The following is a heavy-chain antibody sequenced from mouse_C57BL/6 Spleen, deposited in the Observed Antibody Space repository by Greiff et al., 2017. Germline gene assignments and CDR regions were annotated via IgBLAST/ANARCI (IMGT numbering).Heavy chain of an antibody. CDR1: GYTFTEYT. D-gene: IGHD2-4*01. CDR2: FYPGSGSI. Sequence: VQLQQSGAELVKPGASVKLSCKASGYTFTEYTIHWVKQRSGQGLEWIGWFYPGSGSIKYNEKFKDKATLTADKSSSTAYMELSSLTSEDSAVYYCARHEAELRYFDYWGQGTTLTVSS. J-gene: IGHJ2*01. V-gene: IGHV1-62-2*01. CDR3: ARHEAELRYFDY.